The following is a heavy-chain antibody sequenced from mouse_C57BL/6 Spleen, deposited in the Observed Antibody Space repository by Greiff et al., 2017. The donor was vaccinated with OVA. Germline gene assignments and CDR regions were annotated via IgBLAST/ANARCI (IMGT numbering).Heavy chain of an antibody. CDR3: ARWSYEDFYAMDY. V-gene: IGHV1-26*01. CDR2: INPNNGGT. D-gene: IGHD1-1*01. CDR1: GYTFTDYY. Sequence: EVQLQQSGPELVKPGASVKISCKASGYTFTDYYMNWVKQSHGKSLEWIGDINPNNGGTSYNQKFKGKATLTVDKSSSTAYMELRSLTSEDSAVYYCARWSYEDFYAMDYWGQGTSVTVSS. J-gene: IGHJ4*01.